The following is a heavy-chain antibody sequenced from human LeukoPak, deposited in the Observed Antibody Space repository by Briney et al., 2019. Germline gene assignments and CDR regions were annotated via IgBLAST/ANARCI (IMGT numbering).Heavy chain of an antibody. CDR1: GFTVSSNY. CDR2: INTGSSSF. CDR3: ARDMDGSFDY. D-gene: IGHD3-10*01. V-gene: IGHV3-21*01. Sequence: GGSLRLSCAASGFTVSSNYMSWVRQAPGKGLEWVSYINTGSSSFSYADSVKGRFSISRDDVKNSLYLQMNSLRVEDTAVYYCARDMDGSFDYWGQGTLVTVSS. J-gene: IGHJ4*02.